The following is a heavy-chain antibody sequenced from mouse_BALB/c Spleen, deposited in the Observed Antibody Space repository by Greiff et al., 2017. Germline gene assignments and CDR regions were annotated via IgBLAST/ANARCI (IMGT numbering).Heavy chain of an antibody. V-gene: IGHV1S126*01. CDR1: GYSFTSYW. D-gene: IGHD2-4*01. CDR3: ARGGITNYFDY. J-gene: IGHJ2*01. Sequence: VQVVESGPELVRPGASVKISCKASGYSFTSYWMPWVKQRPGQGLEWIGMIDPSDSETRLNQKFKDKATLTVDKSSSTAYMQLSSPTSEDTAVYYSARGGITNYFDYWGQGTTLTVSS. CDR2: IDPSDSET.